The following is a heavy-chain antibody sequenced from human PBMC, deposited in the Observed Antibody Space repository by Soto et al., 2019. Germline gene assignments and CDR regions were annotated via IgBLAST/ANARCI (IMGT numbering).Heavy chain of an antibody. CDR3: ARRERAAGTDCWFDP. V-gene: IGHV4-39*01. D-gene: IGHD6-13*01. CDR1: GGSISSSSFH. CDR2: IYYSGST. Sequence: SETLSLTCTVSGGSISSSSFHWGWIRQPPGKGLEWIGSIYYSGSTYYSPSLKSRVTISVDTSKNQFSLKLSSVTAADTAVYYCARRERAAGTDCWFDPWGQGTLVTGS. J-gene: IGHJ5*02.